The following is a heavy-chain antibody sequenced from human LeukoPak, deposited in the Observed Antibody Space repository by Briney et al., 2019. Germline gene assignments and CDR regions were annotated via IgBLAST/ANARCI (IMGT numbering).Heavy chain of an antibody. CDR3: VRDFNWAFDY. CDR1: VDSVSSKSVS. V-gene: IGHV6-1*01. J-gene: IGHJ4*02. D-gene: IGHD7-27*01. CDR2: TRYRSTWNT. Sequence: SQTLSLTCAISVDSVSSKSVSWNWIRQSPSRGLEYLGRTRYRSTWNTFYSLSVQGRITINADTSRNQVPLRLNSVTPEDTALYYCVRDFNWAFDYWGQGTLVTVSS.